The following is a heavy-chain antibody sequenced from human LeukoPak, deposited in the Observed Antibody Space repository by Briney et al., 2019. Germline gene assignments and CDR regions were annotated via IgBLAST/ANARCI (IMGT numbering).Heavy chain of an antibody. Sequence: SETLSLTCTVSGGSISSGGYYWSWIRPHPGKGLEWIVYIYYSGSTYYNPSLKSRVTISVDTFKNQFSLKLSSVTAADTAVYYCASLVGATFSNYFDYWGQGTLVTVSS. CDR2: IYYSGST. CDR3: ASLVGATFSNYFDY. J-gene: IGHJ4*02. D-gene: IGHD1-26*01. CDR1: GGSISSGGYY. V-gene: IGHV4-31*03.